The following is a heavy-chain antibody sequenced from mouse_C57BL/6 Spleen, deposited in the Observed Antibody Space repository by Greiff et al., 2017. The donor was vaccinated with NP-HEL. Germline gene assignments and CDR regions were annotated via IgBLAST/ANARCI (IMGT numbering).Heavy chain of an antibody. CDR1: GFSLTSYG. Sequence: QVQLKQSGPGLVQPSQSLSITCTVSGFSLTSYGVHWVRQSPGKGLEWLGVIWSGGSTDYYAAFISRLSISKDNSKSQVFFKMNSLQADDTAIYCGASATAQGFAYWGQGTLVTVSA. D-gene: IGHD3-2*02. J-gene: IGHJ3*01. V-gene: IGHV2-2*01. CDR3: ASATAQGFAY. CDR2: IWSGGST.